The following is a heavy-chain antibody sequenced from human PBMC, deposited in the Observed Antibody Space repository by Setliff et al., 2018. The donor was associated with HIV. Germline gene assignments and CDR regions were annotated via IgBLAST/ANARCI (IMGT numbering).Heavy chain of an antibody. V-gene: IGHV1-2*06. J-gene: IGHJ3*02. D-gene: IGHD4-4*01. CDR2: INPNSGGT. CDR3: ATDSRHDYSDNSPISTFGFDI. CDR1: GYTFTDNY. Sequence: ASVKVSCKASGYTFTDNYMHWVRQAPGQGLEWMGRINPNSGGTNYAQKFQGRVTMTRDTSISTAYMELKRLKSDDTAVYYCATDSRHDYSDNSPISTFGFDIWGQGTMVTVSS.